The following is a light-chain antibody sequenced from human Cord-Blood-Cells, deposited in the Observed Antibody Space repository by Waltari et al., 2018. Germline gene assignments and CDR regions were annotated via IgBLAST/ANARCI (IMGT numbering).Light chain of an antibody. CDR1: SRDVGGYNY. V-gene: IGLV2-14*01. CDR2: DVS. CDR3: SSYTSSSTFVV. J-gene: IGLJ2*01. Sequence: QSALTQPASVSGSPGQSLTISCPGTSRDVGGYNYVSWYQQHPGKAPKLMIYDVSNRPSGVSNRFSGSKSGNTASLTISGLQAEDEADYYCSSYTSSSTFVVFGGGTKLTVL.